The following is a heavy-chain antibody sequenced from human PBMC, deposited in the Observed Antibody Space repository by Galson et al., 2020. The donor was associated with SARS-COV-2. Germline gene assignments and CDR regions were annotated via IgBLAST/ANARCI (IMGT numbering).Heavy chain of an antibody. D-gene: IGHD2-15*01. CDR1: GFTFSSYA. V-gene: IGHV3-48*03. Sequence: GGSLRLSCAGSGFTFSSYAMNWVRQAPGKGLEWVSYISSSGTNIYYADSVTGRFTISRDNAKNSLYLQMTSLRAEDTAVYYCASPYLAAASFFGAFDIWGLGTMVTVSS. CDR2: ISSSGTNI. J-gene: IGHJ3*02. CDR3: ASPYLAAASFFGAFDI.